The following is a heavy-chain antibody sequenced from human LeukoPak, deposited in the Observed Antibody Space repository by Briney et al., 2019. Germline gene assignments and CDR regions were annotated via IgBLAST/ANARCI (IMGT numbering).Heavy chain of an antibody. Sequence: PGGSLRLSCAASGFTFSSSAMSWVRQAPGKGLEWVSAISNNGGYTYYADSVRGRFTISRDNSKNTLYLQMTNLRVDDTALYYCAIDPNWETHNWGQGVLVTVSS. CDR3: AIDPNWETHN. D-gene: IGHD7-27*01. V-gene: IGHV3-23*01. J-gene: IGHJ4*02. CDR1: GFTFSSSA. CDR2: ISNNGGYT.